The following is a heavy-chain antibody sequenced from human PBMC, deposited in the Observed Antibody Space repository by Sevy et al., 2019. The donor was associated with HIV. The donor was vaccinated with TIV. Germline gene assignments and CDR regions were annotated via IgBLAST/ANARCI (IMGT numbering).Heavy chain of an antibody. D-gene: IGHD3-22*01. J-gene: IGHJ4*02. CDR3: SRGLYYYDMRGHQEPGDY. CDR1: GITLTPYW. V-gene: IGHV3-74*01. CDR2: INSDGSST. Sequence: GGSLRLSCAASGITLTPYWMHWVRQAPGKGLVLVSRINSDGSSTSYAESVKGRFTISRDNGKNTLYLQMKSLRVEDTAVYFCSRGLYYYDMRGHQEPGDYWGQGVLVTVSS.